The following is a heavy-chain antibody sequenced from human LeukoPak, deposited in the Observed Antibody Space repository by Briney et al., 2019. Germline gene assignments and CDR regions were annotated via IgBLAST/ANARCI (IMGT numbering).Heavy chain of an antibody. V-gene: IGHV3-53*01. CDR3: ARDFLFSY. J-gene: IGHJ4*02. Sequence: GGSLRLSCAASGFTFSSYEMNWVRQAPGKGLEWVSVIYSGGSTYYADSVKGRFTISRDNSKNTLYLQMNSLRAEDTAVYYCARDFLFSYWGQGTLVTASS. CDR2: IYSGGST. D-gene: IGHD3-3*01. CDR1: GFTFSSYE.